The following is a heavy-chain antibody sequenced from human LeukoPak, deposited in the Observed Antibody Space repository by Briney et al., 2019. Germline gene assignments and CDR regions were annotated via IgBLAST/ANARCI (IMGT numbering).Heavy chain of an antibody. D-gene: IGHD6-19*01. J-gene: IGHJ4*02. CDR3: ARGRSSGWYSDYFDY. CDR2: IYYSGST. V-gene: IGHV4-59*01. CDR1: GGSFSGYY. Sequence: SETLSLTCAVYGGSFSGYYWSWIRRPPGKGLEWIGYIYYSGSTNYNPSLKSRVTISVDTSKNQFSLKLSSVTAADTAVYYCARGRSSGWYSDYFDYWGQGTLVTVSS.